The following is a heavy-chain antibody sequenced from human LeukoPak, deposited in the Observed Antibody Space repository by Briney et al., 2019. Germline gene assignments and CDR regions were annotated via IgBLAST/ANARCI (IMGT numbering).Heavy chain of an antibody. CDR2: ISGSGGST. CDR3: AKENHDFWSGYYTPSGMDV. CDR1: GFTFSSYA. V-gene: IGHV3-23*01. J-gene: IGHJ6*02. Sequence: GGSLRLSCAASGFTFSSYAMSWVRQAPGKGLEWVSAISGSGGSTYYADSVKGRSTISRDNSKNTLYLQMNSLRAEDTAVYYCAKENHDFWSGYYTPSGMDVWGQGTTVTVSS. D-gene: IGHD3-3*01.